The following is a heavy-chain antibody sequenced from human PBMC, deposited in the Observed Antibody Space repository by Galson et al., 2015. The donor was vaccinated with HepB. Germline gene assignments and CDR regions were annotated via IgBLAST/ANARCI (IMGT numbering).Heavy chain of an antibody. CDR3: PKNSLHIAATDFDS. J-gene: IGHJ4*02. CDR1: GFTLTSYA. V-gene: IGHV3-23*01. Sequence: SLRLSCAASGFTLTSYAMSCVRQAPGKGLEWVSSITGSGSSTFFADSVKGRCTSSRDSSKSTLYLQMNSLRADDTAVYYCPKNSLHIAATDFDSWGQGTLVTVSS. CDR2: ITGSGSST. D-gene: IGHD6-13*01.